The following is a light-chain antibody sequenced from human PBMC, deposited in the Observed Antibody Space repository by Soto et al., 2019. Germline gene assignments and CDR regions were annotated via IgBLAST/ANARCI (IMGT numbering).Light chain of an antibody. Sequence: DLQITQSPSTLSASVGDRVTITCRASQSISSWLAWYQQKPGKAPKLLIYKASSLESGVPSRFSGSGSGTEFTLTISSLQPDDFATYYCQQYNSYSRTFGQGTKVDIK. CDR2: KAS. CDR1: QSISSW. CDR3: QQYNSYSRT. V-gene: IGKV1-5*03. J-gene: IGKJ1*01.